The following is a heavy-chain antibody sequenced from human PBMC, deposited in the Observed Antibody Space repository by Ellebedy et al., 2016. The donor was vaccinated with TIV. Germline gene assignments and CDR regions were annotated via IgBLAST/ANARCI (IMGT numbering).Heavy chain of an antibody. CDR3: VRDKMEGPTLFDD. D-gene: IGHD2-8*01. CDR1: GFTFSSYW. V-gene: IGHV3-7*01. J-gene: IGHJ4*02. Sequence: GGSLRLXXAASGFTFSSYWTSWVRQAPGKGLEWVANIKQDESEKYYVGSVKGRFTISRDNAKNSLYLQMNSLRVEDTAVYYCVRDKMEGPTLFDDWGQGTLVTVSS. CDR2: IKQDESEK.